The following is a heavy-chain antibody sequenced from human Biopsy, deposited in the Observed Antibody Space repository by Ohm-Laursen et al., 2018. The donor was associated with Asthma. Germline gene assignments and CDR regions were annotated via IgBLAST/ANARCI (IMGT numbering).Heavy chain of an antibody. CDR3: ARGYSGSDRIVYYYSGLEV. CDR2: LIPVLGTP. D-gene: IGHD5-12*01. Sequence: APVKVSCKPSGDSFSNYAISWVRQAPGQGLEWMGGLIPVLGTPDHAQMFEGRVTITADESTSTAYMELSSLSSEDTAVYYCARGYSGSDRIVYYYSGLEVWGQGTTVTVSS. CDR1: GDSFSNYA. J-gene: IGHJ6*02. V-gene: IGHV1-69*13.